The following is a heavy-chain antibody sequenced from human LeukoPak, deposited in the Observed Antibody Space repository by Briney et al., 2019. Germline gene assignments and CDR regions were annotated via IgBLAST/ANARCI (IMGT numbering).Heavy chain of an antibody. CDR1: GGSISSYY. Sequence: SETLSLTCTVSGGSISSYYWSWIRQPPGKGLEWIGYIYYSGSTNYNPSLKSRVTISVDTSKNQFSLKLSSVTAADTAVYYCARTRYGSGSYYYFDYWGRGTLVTVSS. J-gene: IGHJ4*02. CDR2: IYYSGST. D-gene: IGHD3-10*01. V-gene: IGHV4-59*12. CDR3: ARTRYGSGSYYYFDY.